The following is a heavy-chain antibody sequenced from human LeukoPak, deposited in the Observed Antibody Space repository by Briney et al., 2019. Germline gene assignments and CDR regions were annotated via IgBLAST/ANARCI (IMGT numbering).Heavy chain of an antibody. D-gene: IGHD3-22*01. Sequence: GGSLRLSCAASGFTFSSYAMSWVRQAPGKGLEWVSAISGSGGSTYYAYSVKGRFTISRDNSKNTLFLQMNSLRAEDTAVYYCAKDQEIVVVIKGNWFDPWGQGTLVTVSS. J-gene: IGHJ5*02. CDR3: AKDQEIVVVIKGNWFDP. V-gene: IGHV3-23*01. CDR1: GFTFSSYA. CDR2: ISGSGGST.